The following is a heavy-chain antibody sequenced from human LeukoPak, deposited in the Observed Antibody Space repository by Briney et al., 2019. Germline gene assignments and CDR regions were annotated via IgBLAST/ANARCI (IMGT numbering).Heavy chain of an antibody. CDR3: ARDEYYDSSGYYSYYYYYYMHV. V-gene: IGHV1-69*05. CDR2: IIPIFGTA. Sequence: GASVKVSCKASGGTFSSYAISWVRQAPGQGLEWMGRIIPIFGTANYAQKFQGRVTITTDESTSTAYMELSSLRSEDTAVYYCARDEYYDSSGYYSYYYYYYMHVWGKGTTVTVSS. CDR1: GGTFSSYA. J-gene: IGHJ6*03. D-gene: IGHD3-22*01.